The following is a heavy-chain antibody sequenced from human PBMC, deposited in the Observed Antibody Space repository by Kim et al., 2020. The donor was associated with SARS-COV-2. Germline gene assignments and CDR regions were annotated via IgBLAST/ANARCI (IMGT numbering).Heavy chain of an antibody. Sequence: SETLSLTCAVYGGSFSGYYWSWIRQPPGKGLEWIGEINHSGSTNYNPSLKSRVTISVDTSKNQFSLKLSSVTAADTAVYYCARLNYYGSGSRVRYNWFDP. V-gene: IGHV4-34*01. CDR1: GGSFSGYY. CDR3: ARLNYYGSGSRVRYNWFDP. CDR2: INHSGST. D-gene: IGHD3-10*01. J-gene: IGHJ5*02.